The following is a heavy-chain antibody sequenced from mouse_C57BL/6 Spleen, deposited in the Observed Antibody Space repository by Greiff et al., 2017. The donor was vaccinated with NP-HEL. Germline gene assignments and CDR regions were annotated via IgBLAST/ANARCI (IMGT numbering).Heavy chain of an antibody. CDR2: ISNLAYSI. CDR1: GFTFSDYG. D-gene: IGHD2-3*01. J-gene: IGHJ2*01. CDR3: ARQDGYYFDY. V-gene: IGHV5-15*01. Sequence: EVMLVESGGGLVQPGGSLKLSCAASGFTFSDYGMAWVRQAPRKGPGWVAFISNLAYSIYYADTVTGRFTISRENAKNTLYLEMSSLRSEDTAMYYCARQDGYYFDYWGQGTTLTVSS.